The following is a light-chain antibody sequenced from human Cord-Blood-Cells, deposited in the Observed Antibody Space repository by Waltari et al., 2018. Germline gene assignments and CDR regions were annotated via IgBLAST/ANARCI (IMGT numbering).Light chain of an antibody. J-gene: IGLJ2*01. CDR1: SSDVGSYNR. Sequence: QSALTQPPSVSGSPGQSVTISCTGTSSDVGSYNRVSWYQQPPGTAPKLMIYEVSNRPSGVPDPFSGSKSGNTASLTISGLQAEDEADYYCSSYTSSSTSVFGGGTKLTVL. CDR2: EVS. CDR3: SSYTSSSTSV. V-gene: IGLV2-18*02.